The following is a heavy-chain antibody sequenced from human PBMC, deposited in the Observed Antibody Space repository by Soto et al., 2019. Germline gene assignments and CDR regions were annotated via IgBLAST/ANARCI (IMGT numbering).Heavy chain of an antibody. CDR2: IGAKGDAT. J-gene: IGHJ4*02. V-gene: IGHV3-64D*06. D-gene: IGHD2-21*02. CDR3: VKVDWHSVDC. CDR1: GFTCQNYV. Sequence: PGGAVRLSCSASGFTCQNYVIHWVRQAPGKGLEYVSAIGAKGDATYADSVKGRFSISRDNSKNSLFLQMTNVTFEDTATYFCVKVDWHSVDCWGQGALVTVSS.